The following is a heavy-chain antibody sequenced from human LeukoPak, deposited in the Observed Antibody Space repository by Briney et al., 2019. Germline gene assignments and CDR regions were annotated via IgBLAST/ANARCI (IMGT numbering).Heavy chain of an antibody. CDR1: GFTFSNYN. CDR3: ARDRHKYNYDSGGYPPY. CDR2: ITLSRSTI. V-gene: IGHV3-48*01. D-gene: IGHD3-22*01. Sequence: PGGSLRLSCAASGFTFSNYNMHWVRQAPGKGLEWVSYITLSRSTIYYADSVKGRFTISRDNAKNSLYLQMNTLRAEDTAVYYCARDRHKYNYDSGGYPPYWGQGTLVTVSS. J-gene: IGHJ4*02.